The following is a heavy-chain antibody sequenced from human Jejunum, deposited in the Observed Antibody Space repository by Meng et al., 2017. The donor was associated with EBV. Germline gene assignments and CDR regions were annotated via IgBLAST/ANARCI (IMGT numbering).Heavy chain of an antibody. CDR3: ASVDVGEFTHDY. Sequence: QEQLVSAVGVVKAAQTPFIACCMSSGYTFSSIDSRWWRQDPAEEVEWMGGLFDNTGSTHYAQTLQGRVTIFADASTSKVCMELSSVRSADTAVYYCASVDVGEFTHDYWGQGTLVTVSS. J-gene: IGHJ4*02. CDR2: LFDNTGST. D-gene: IGHD3-16*01. CDR1: GYTFSSID. V-gene: IGHV1-69*01.